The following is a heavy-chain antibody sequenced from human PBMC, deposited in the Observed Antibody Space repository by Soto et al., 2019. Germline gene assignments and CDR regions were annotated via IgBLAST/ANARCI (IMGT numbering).Heavy chain of an antibody. V-gene: IGHV4-39*01. D-gene: IGHD3-16*01. CDR2: IYYSGST. CDR1: GGSISSSSYY. J-gene: IGHJ4*02. Sequence: SETLSLTCTVSGGSISSSSYYWGWIRQPPGKGLEWIGSIYYSGSTYYNPSLKSRVTISVDTSKNQFSLKLSSVTAADTAVYYCARHGRWGFFYFDYWGQGTLVTVSS. CDR3: ARHGRWGFFYFDY.